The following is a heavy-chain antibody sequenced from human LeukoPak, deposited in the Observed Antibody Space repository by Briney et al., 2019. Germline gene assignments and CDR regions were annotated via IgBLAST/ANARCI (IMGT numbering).Heavy chain of an antibody. CDR1: GGSFSGYY. J-gene: IGHJ2*01. Sequence: KSSETLSLTCAVYGGSFSGYYWSWIRQPPGKGLEWIGEINHSGSTNYNPSLKSRVTISVDTSKNQFSLKLSSVTAADTAVYYCARGRSSGWHGNGIGLDLWGRGTLVTVSS. CDR3: ARGRSSGWHGNGIGLDL. D-gene: IGHD6-19*01. V-gene: IGHV4-34*01. CDR2: INHSGST.